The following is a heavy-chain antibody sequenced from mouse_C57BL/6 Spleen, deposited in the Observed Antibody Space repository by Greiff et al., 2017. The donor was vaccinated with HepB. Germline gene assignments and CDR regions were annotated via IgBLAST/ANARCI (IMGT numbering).Heavy chain of an antibody. J-gene: IGHJ2*01. V-gene: IGHV6-3*01. Sequence: DVKLVESGGGLVQPGGSMKLSCVASGFTFSNYWMNWVRQSPEKGLEWVAQIRLKSDNYATHYAESVKGRFTISRDDSKSSVYLQMNNLRAEDTGIYYCTASYYGSSYFDYWGQGTTLTVSS. CDR3: TASYYGSSYFDY. CDR2: IRLKSDNYAT. D-gene: IGHD1-1*01. CDR1: GFTFSNYW.